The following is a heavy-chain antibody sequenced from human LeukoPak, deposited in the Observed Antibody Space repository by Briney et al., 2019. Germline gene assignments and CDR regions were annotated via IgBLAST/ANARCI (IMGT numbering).Heavy chain of an antibody. CDR2: ISGSGGST. CDR3: ASSGGHFDY. D-gene: IGHD3-10*01. Sequence: PGGSLRLSCATSGFTFSSYAMSWVREAPGKGLGWVSAISGSGGSTYYADSVKGRFTISRDNSKNTLYLQMNSLRAEDTAVYYCASSGGHFDYSGQGTLVTVSS. J-gene: IGHJ4*02. CDR1: GFTFSSYA. V-gene: IGHV3-23*01.